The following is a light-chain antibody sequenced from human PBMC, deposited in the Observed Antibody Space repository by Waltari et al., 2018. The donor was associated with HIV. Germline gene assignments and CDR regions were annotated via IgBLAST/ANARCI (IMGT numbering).Light chain of an antibody. Sequence: QSVLTQPPSASGTPGQRVTISCSGSSSNIGRYTVNWYQQLPGTAPNLLIYSNNQRPSGVPDRFSGSKSGTSASLAISGLQSEDEADYYCAAWDDSLNGWVFGGGTKLTVL. V-gene: IGLV1-44*01. CDR3: AAWDDSLNGWV. CDR1: SSNIGRYT. CDR2: SNN. J-gene: IGLJ3*02.